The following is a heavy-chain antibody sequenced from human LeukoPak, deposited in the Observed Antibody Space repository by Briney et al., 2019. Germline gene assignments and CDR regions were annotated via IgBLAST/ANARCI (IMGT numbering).Heavy chain of an antibody. CDR2: ISGSGGST. V-gene: IGHV3-23*01. CDR1: GFTFSSYA. Sequence: GGSLRLSCAASGFTFSSYAMSWLRQAPGKGLEWVSAISGSGGSTYYADSVKGRFTISRDNSKNTLYLQLNSLRDEDTAVYYCARNPVLYITTVDYWGQGTLVTVSS. J-gene: IGHJ4*02. CDR3: ARNPVLYITTVDY. D-gene: IGHD1-14*01.